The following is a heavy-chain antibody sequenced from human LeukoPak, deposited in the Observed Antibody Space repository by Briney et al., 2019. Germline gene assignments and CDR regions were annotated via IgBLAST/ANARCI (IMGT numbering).Heavy chain of an antibody. D-gene: IGHD6-19*01. J-gene: IGHJ4*02. Sequence: ASVKVSCKAVGYISSSYGISWVRQAPGQGLEWMGWNSGYNGDTNYAQNLHDRLTMSTDTSTSTAYMELTSLRSDDTAVYYCARRERCCSGWYEDHWGQGTLVTVSS. V-gene: IGHV1-18*01. CDR3: ARRERCCSGWYEDH. CDR1: GYISSSYG. CDR2: NSGYNGDT.